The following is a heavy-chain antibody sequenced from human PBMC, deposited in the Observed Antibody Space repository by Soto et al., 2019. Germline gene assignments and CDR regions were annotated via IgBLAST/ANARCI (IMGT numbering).Heavy chain of an antibody. V-gene: IGHV4-34*01. Sequence: QVQLQQWGAGLLKPSETLSLTCAVYGGSFSGYYWSWIRQPPGKGLEWIGEINHSGSTNYNPSLKSRVTISVDTSKNQFSLKLSSVTAADTAVYYCARLPIVVVPAAMAGTTAKTYYYYMDVWGKGTTVTVYS. CDR2: INHSGST. CDR1: GGSFSGYY. CDR3: ARLPIVVVPAAMAGTTAKTYYYYMDV. D-gene: IGHD2-2*01. J-gene: IGHJ6*03.